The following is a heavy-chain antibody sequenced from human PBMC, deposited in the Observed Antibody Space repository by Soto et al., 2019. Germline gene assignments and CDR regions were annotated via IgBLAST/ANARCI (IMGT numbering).Heavy chain of an antibody. J-gene: IGHJ5*02. CDR2: IIPIFGTA. CDR3: ARSLYSSRWFDP. CDR1: GGTFSSYA. D-gene: IGHD6-19*01. V-gene: IGHV1-69*13. Sequence: SVKVSCKASGGTFSSYAISWVRQAPGQGLEWMGGIIPIFGTANYAQKFQGRVTIAADESTSTAYVELSSLRSEDTAVYYCARSLYSSRWFDPWGQGTLVTVSS.